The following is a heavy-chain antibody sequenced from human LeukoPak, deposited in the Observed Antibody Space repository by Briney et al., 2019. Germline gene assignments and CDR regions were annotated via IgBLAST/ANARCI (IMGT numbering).Heavy chain of an antibody. CDR3: ARVGYGYSYDY. D-gene: IGHD5-18*01. J-gene: IGHJ4*02. V-gene: IGHV3-20*04. Sequence: PGGSLRLSCAASGFTFDGYGMGWVRQSPGKGLEWVSGINWNGGSTGYVDSVKGRFTIYRDNAKNLLYLQMNSLRVEDTALYYCARVGYGYSYDYWGQGTLVTVSS. CDR1: GFTFDGYG. CDR2: INWNGGST.